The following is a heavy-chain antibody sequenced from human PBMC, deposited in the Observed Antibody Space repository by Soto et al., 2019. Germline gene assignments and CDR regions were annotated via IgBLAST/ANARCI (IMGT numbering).Heavy chain of an antibody. CDR2: INAGNGNT. CDR1: GYTFTSYA. CDR3: ARDHPFGDRSVGGLGY. D-gene: IGHD4-17*01. J-gene: IGHJ4*02. Sequence: QVQLVQSGAEVKKPGASVKVSCKASGYTFTSYAMHWVRQAPGQRLEWMGWINAGNGNTKYSQKFQGRVTITRDTSASTAYMELSSLRSEDTAVYYCARDHPFGDRSVGGLGYWGQGTLVTVSS. V-gene: IGHV1-3*01.